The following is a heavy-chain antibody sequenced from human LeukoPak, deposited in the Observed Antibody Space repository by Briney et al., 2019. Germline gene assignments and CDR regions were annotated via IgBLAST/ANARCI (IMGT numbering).Heavy chain of an antibody. CDR1: GGTFSSYA. CDR3: ASFAVAGTQTFDY. CDR2: IIPILGIA. J-gene: IGHJ4*02. V-gene: IGHV1-69*04. D-gene: IGHD6-19*01. Sequence: GSSVKVSCKASGGTFSSYAISWVRQAPGQGLEWMGRIIPILGIANYAQKFQGRVTITADKSTSTAYMELSSLRSEDTAVCYCASFAVAGTQTFDYWGQGTLVAVSS.